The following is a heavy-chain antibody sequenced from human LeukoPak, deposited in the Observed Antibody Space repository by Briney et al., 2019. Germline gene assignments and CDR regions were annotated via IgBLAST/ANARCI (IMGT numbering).Heavy chain of an antibody. Sequence: PSETLSLTCTVSGGSISSSSYYGGWIRQPPGKGLEWIGSIYYSGSTYYNPSLKSRVTISVDTSKNQFSLKLSSVTAADTAVYYCARLSGVTTPHYWGQGTLVTVSS. V-gene: IGHV4-39*01. CDR3: ARLSGVTTPHY. J-gene: IGHJ4*02. CDR2: IYYSGST. CDR1: GGSISSSSYY. D-gene: IGHD4-17*01.